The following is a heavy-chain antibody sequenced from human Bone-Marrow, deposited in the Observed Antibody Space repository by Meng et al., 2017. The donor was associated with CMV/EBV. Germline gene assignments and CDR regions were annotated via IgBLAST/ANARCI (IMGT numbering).Heavy chain of an antibody. V-gene: IGHV4-38-2*02. CDR3: ARETGYYDSSRAFDP. Sequence: SETLSLTCVVSGYSISRNNWWGWIRQPPGKGLEWIGSIYHSGSTYYNPSLKSRVTISVDTSKNQFSLKLSSVTAADTAVYYCARETGYYDSSRAFDPWGQGTLVTVSS. J-gene: IGHJ5*02. D-gene: IGHD3-22*01. CDR2: IYHSGST. CDR1: GYSISRNNW.